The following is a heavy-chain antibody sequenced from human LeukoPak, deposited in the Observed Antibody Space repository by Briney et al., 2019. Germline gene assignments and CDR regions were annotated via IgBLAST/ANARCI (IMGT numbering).Heavy chain of an antibody. J-gene: IGHJ4*02. D-gene: IGHD6-13*01. Sequence: GESLKISCKGSGYSFTNYRIAWVRQMRGKGLEGMGSIYPGDSDTRYSPSFQGQVTISADKSISTAYLQWSSLKASDTAMYYCARHQLDGDYVDYWGQGTLVTVSS. CDR1: GYSFTNYR. V-gene: IGHV5-51*01. CDR2: IYPGDSDT. CDR3: ARHQLDGDYVDY.